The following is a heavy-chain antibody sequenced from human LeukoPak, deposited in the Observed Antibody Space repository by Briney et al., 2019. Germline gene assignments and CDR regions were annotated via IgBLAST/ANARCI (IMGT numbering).Heavy chain of an antibody. CDR1: GGSIGSSSYY. CDR3: AGPAYTSTWPFDY. Sequence: PSETLSLTCTVSGGSIGSSSYYWGWIRQPPGKGLEWIGSIFYSGTTYYNPSLKSRVTMSVDTSKNQFSLKLSSVSAADTAVYYCAGPAYTSTWPFDYWGQGTLVTVSS. CDR2: IFYSGTT. V-gene: IGHV4-39*01. J-gene: IGHJ4*02. D-gene: IGHD6-13*01.